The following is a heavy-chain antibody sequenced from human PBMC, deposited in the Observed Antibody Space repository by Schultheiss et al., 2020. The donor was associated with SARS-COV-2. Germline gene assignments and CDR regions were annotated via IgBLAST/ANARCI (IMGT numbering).Heavy chain of an antibody. Sequence: GESLKISCAASGFTFSSYWMHWVRQAPGKGLVWVSRINSDGSSTSYADSVKGRFTISRDNAKNSLYLQMNSLRPEDTAFYYCAKDERVSIAAAGKFDYWGQGTLVTVSS. J-gene: IGHJ4*02. CDR1: GFTFSSYW. V-gene: IGHV3-74*01. CDR2: INSDGSST. D-gene: IGHD6-13*01. CDR3: AKDERVSIAAAGKFDY.